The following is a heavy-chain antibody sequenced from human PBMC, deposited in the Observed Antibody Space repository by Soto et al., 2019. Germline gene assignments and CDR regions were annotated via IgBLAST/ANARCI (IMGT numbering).Heavy chain of an antibody. CDR1: GGSFSGYY. CDR2: INHSGST. J-gene: IGHJ4*02. D-gene: IGHD2-15*01. Sequence: PSETLSLTCAVYGGSFSGYYWSWIRQPPGKGLEWIGEINHSGSTNYNPSLKSRVTISVDTSKNQFSLKLSSVTAADTAVYYCARAEYCSGGSCYVYWGQGTLVTVSS. V-gene: IGHV4-34*01. CDR3: ARAEYCSGGSCYVY.